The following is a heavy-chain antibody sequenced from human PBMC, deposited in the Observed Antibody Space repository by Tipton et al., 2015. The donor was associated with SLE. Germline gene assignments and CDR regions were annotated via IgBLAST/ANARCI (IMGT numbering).Heavy chain of an antibody. CDR1: GGSISSYY. J-gene: IGHJ4*02. V-gene: IGHV4-59*01. CDR3: ARGGSGWYTY. Sequence: TLSLTCTVSGGSISSYYWSWIRLPPGKGLEWIGYIYYSGSTNYNPSLKSRVTISVDISKNQFSLNLSSATAADTAVYYCARGGSGWYTYWSQGTLVTASS. CDR2: IYYSGST. D-gene: IGHD6-19*01.